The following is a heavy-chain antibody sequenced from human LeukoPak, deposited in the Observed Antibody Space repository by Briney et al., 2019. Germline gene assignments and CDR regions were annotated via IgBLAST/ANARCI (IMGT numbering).Heavy chain of an antibody. Sequence: KTSETLSLTCTVSGGSISSGSYYWSWIRQPAGKGLEWIGRIYTSGSTNYNPSLKSRVTISVDTSKNQFSLKLSSVTAADTAVYYCARDQEAYCSSTSCYEYYYYMDVWGKGTTVTISS. J-gene: IGHJ6*03. CDR1: GGSISSGSYY. V-gene: IGHV4-61*02. D-gene: IGHD2-2*01. CDR3: ARDQEAYCSSTSCYEYYYYMDV. CDR2: IYTSGST.